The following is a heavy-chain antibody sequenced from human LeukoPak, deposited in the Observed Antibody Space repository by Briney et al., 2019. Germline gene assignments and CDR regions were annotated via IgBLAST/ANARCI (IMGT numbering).Heavy chain of an antibody. D-gene: IGHD2-2*01. CDR3: ARASGEGYCSSTSCTRYMDV. J-gene: IGHJ6*03. V-gene: IGHV4-4*07. Sequence: SSETLSLTCTVSGGSISSYYWSWIRQPAGKGLEWIGRIYTSGSTNYNPSLKSRVTISVDKSKNQFSLKLSSVTAADTAVYYCARASGEGYCSSTSCTRYMDVWGKGTTVTVSS. CDR2: IYTSGST. CDR1: GGSISSYY.